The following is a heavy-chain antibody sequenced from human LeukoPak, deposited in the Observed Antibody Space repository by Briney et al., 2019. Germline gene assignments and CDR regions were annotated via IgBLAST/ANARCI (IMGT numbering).Heavy chain of an antibody. CDR1: GGSISSSNW. J-gene: IGHJ5*02. CDR2: IYYSGST. CDR3: ARQRFLEWLLNWFDP. Sequence: SGTLSLTCAVSGGSISSSNWWAWVRQPPGKGLEWIGSIYYSGSTYYNPSLKSRVTISVDTSKNQFSLKLSSVTAADTAVYYCARQRFLEWLLNWFDPWGQGTLVTVSS. V-gene: IGHV4-39*01. D-gene: IGHD3-3*01.